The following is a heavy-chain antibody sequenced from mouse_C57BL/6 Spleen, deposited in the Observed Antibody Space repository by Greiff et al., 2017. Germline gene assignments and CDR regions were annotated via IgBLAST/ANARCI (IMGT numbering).Heavy chain of an antibody. D-gene: IGHD1-1*01. CDR3: GRGTTVVAKDYYAMDY. CDR1: GYAFSSSW. CDR2: IYPGDGDT. Sequence: QVQLQQSGPELVKPGPSVKISCKASGYAFSSSWMNWVKQRPGKGLEWIGRIYPGDGDTNYNGKFKGKATLTADKSSSTAYMQLSSLTSEDSAVYFCGRGTTVVAKDYYAMDYWGQGTSVTVSS. V-gene: IGHV1-82*01. J-gene: IGHJ4*01.